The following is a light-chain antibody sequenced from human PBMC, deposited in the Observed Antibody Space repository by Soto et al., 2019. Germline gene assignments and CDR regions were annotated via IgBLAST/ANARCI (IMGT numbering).Light chain of an antibody. CDR1: SSDVGGYNS. CDR2: DFG. CDR3: SSYTSSMTNV. Sequence: QSVLTQPASVSGSPGQSITISCTGTSSDVGGYNSVSWYQHHPGKAPKLILYDFGDRPSGVSYRFSGSKSGNTASLTISGLQAADEDEYFCSSYTSSMTNVFGSGTKVTVL. V-gene: IGLV2-14*03. J-gene: IGLJ1*01.